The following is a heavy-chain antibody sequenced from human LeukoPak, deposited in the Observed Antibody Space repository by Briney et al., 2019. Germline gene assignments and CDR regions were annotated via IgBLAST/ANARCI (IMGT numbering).Heavy chain of an antibody. CDR3: ARAPPALAGWYVDY. CDR1: GFTVSSNY. Sequence: GGSLRLSCAVSGFTVSSNYMSWVRQAPGKGLEWVSVLYSGGNTYYADSVKGRFTISRDNSKNTLYLQMNSLRAEDTAVYYCARAPPALAGWYVDYWGQGTLVTVSS. CDR2: LYSGGNT. D-gene: IGHD6-19*01. V-gene: IGHV3-53*05. J-gene: IGHJ4*02.